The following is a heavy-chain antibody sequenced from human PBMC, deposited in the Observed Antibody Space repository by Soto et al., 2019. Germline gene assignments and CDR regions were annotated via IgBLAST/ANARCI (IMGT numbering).Heavy chain of an antibody. J-gene: IGHJ4*02. Sequence: ASVKVSCKASGYTFTTYYMHWVRQAPGQGLEWMGVINPSGGGTSYAQKFQGRVTLTRDTSTSTVYMELSSLRSEDTAVYSCARVTGTAMIYYFDYWGQGTLVTVSS. CDR2: INPSGGGT. CDR3: ARVTGTAMIYYFDY. CDR1: GYTFTTYY. V-gene: IGHV1-46*03. D-gene: IGHD5-18*01.